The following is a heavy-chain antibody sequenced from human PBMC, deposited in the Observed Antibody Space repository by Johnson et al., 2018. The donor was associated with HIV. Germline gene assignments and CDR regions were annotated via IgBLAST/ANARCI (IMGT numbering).Heavy chain of an antibody. CDR2: ITQNGSEI. CDR1: GFTFSNYW. CDR3: ARDAPPYYDFWSGYFVGAFDI. V-gene: IGHV3-7*05. J-gene: IGHJ3*02. D-gene: IGHD3-3*01. Sequence: VQLVESGGGLVQPGGSLRLSCTASGFTFSNYWMSWVRQAPGKGLEWVANITQNGSEIYYVDSVRGRFTIPRDNAKNSLYRQMNSLRAEDTAVYYCARDAPPYYDFWSGYFVGAFDIWGQGTMVTVSS.